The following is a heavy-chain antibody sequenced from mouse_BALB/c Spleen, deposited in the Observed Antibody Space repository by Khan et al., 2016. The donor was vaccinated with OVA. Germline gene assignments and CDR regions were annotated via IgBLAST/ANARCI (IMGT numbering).Heavy chain of an antibody. V-gene: IGHV1S136*01. J-gene: IGHJ3*01. Sequence: VQLKQSGPELVEPGASVKMSCKASGYTFTNYVIHWVKQKPGQGLEWIGYINPDNAGTRYNEKFKGKATLTSDISSTTAYMEFSNLTSEDSAVYFCAREASSRDCSFPYWGQGTLVTVSA. CDR2: INPDNAGT. D-gene: IGHD3-3*01. CDR3: AREASSRDCSFPY. CDR1: GYTFTNYV.